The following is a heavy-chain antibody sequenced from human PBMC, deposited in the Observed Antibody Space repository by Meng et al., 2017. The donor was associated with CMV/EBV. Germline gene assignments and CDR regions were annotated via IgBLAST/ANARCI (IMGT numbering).Heavy chain of an antibody. CDR3: ASLSCSSTSCYFRGRSKYYGMDV. CDR1: GGSFSGYY. V-gene: IGHV4-34*01. CDR2: INHSGST. Sequence: GSLRLSCAVYGGSFSGYYWSWIRPPPGKGLEWIGEINHSGSTNYNPSLKRRVTISVDTSKNQFSLKLSSVTAADTAVYYCASLSCSSTSCYFRGRSKYYGMDVWGQGTTVTVSS. D-gene: IGHD2-2*01. J-gene: IGHJ6*02.